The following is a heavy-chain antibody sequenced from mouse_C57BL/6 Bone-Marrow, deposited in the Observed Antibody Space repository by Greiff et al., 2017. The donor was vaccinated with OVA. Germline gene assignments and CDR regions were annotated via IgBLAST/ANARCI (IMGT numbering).Heavy chain of an antibody. D-gene: IGHD2-4*01. CDR1: GYTFTNYW. Sequence: VQLVESGAELVRPGTSVKMSCKASGYTFTNYWIGWAKQRPGHGLEWIGDIYPGGGYTNYNEKFKGKATLTADKSSSTAYMQFSSLTSEDSAIYYCARDGYDYDGYYAMDDWGQGTSVTVSS. J-gene: IGHJ4*01. CDR2: IYPGGGYT. CDR3: ARDGYDYDGYYAMDD. V-gene: IGHV1-63*01.